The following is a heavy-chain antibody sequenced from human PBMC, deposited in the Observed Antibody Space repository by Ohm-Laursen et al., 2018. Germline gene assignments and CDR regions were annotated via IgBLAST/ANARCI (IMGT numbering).Heavy chain of an antibody. D-gene: IGHD1-26*01. CDR1: GFTFSNAW. CDR2: ISGSGDST. J-gene: IGHJ4*02. Sequence: GSLRLSCTASGFTFSNAWMSWVRQAPGKGLEWVSAISGSGDSTYYADSVKGRFTISRDNSKNTLYLQMNSLRAEDTAVYYCAKVFRAELPDYWGQGTLVTVSS. V-gene: IGHV3-23*01. CDR3: AKVFRAELPDY.